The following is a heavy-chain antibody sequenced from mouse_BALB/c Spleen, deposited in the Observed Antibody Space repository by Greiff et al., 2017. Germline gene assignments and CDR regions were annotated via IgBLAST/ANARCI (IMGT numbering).Heavy chain of an antibody. D-gene: IGHD2-12*01. CDR1: GFTFSDYY. Sequence: DVMLVESGGGLVKPGGSLKLSCAASGFTFSDYYMYWVRQTPEKRLEWVATISDGGSYTYYPDSVKGRFTISRDNAKNNLYLQMSSLKSEDTAMYYCARLRRGEYYFDYWGQGTTLTVSS. CDR3: ARLRRGEYYFDY. V-gene: IGHV5-4*02. CDR2: ISDGGSYT. J-gene: IGHJ2*01.